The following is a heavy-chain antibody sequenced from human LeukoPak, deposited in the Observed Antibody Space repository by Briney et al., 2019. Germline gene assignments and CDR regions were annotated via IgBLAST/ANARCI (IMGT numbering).Heavy chain of an antibody. J-gene: IGHJ3*02. Sequence: GGSLRLSCAASGFTFSSYWMHWVRQAPGKGLEWVAFIRYDGSNKYYADSVKGRFTISRDNSKNTLYLQMNSLRAEDTAVYYCAKPQGIAAAGTGGAFDIWGQGTMVTVSS. CDR2: IRYDGSNK. CDR3: AKPQGIAAAGTGGAFDI. CDR1: GFTFSSYW. V-gene: IGHV3-30*02. D-gene: IGHD6-13*01.